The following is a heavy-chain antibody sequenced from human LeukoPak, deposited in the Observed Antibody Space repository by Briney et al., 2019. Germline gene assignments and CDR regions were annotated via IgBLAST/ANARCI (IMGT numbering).Heavy chain of an antibody. V-gene: IGHV4-34*01. J-gene: IGHJ5*02. CDR1: GGSFSGYY. Sequence: SETLSLTCAVDGGSFSGYYWSWIRQPPGKGLEWIGEINHSGSTNYNPSLKSRVTISVDTSKNQFSLKLSSVTAADTAVYYCARAVISTQYNWFDPWGQGTLVTVSS. CDR3: ARAVISTQYNWFDP. D-gene: IGHD2-2*01. CDR2: INHSGST.